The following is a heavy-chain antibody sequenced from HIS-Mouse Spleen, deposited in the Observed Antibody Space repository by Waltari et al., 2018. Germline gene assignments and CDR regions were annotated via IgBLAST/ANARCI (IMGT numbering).Heavy chain of an antibody. CDR1: GFTFVSLA. CDR2: ISYDGSNK. Sequence: QVQLVESGGGVVQPGRSLRLSWAASGFTFVSLARHWVRQAPGKGVEWVAVISYDGSNKYYADSVKGRFTISRDNSKNTLYLQMNSLRAEDTAVYYCARVTGGGYWGQGTLVTVSS. D-gene: IGHD3-10*01. CDR3: ARVTGGGY. J-gene: IGHJ4*02. V-gene: IGHV3-30-3*01.